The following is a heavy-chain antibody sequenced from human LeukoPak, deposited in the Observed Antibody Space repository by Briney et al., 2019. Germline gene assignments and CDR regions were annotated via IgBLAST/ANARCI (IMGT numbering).Heavy chain of an antibody. J-gene: IGHJ4*02. CDR3: ARDSSDGGTSSYRQSDY. V-gene: IGHV3-7*01. Sequence: PGGSLRLSCAASGFIFSNYWMSWVRQAPGKGPEWVANMKQDGSEKFYMDSVKGRFTISRDNANNSLYLQMNNLSAEDTAVYYCARDSSDGGTSSYRQSDYWGQGTLVTVSS. CDR1: GFIFSNYW. D-gene: IGHD3-16*02. CDR2: MKQDGSEK.